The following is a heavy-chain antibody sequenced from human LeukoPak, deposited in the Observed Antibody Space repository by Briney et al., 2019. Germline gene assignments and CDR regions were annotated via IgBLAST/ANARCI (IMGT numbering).Heavy chain of an antibody. D-gene: IGHD2-2*01. CDR2: ISAYNGNT. J-gene: IGHJ4*02. CDR1: GFTFTNYG. V-gene: IGHV1-18*01. CDR3: ARVEAYCSRTSCHDY. Sequence: GASVKVSCKASGFTFTNYGISWVRQAPGQGLEWLGWISAYNGNTDYAQKFQGKVTMTTDTSTSTAHMELRSLKSDDTAVYYCARVEAYCSRTSCHDYWGLGTLVTVSS.